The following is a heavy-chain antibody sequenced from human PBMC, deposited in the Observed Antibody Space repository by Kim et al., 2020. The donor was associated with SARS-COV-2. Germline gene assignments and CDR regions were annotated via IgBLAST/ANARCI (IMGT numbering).Heavy chain of an antibody. D-gene: IGHD4-17*01. CDR3: ARHKKDGDYVGGMDV. J-gene: IGHJ6*02. V-gene: IGHV4-39*01. Sequence: PALKSRGTISVDTSKNQFSLRLSAVTAADTGVYYCARHKKDGDYVGGMDVWGQGTTVTVSS.